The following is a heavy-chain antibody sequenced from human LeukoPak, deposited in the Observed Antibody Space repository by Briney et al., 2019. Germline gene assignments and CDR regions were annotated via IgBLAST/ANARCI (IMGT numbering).Heavy chain of an antibody. Sequence: PGGSLRLSCAASGFTFSSYAMHWVRQAPGKGLEWVAVISYDGSNKYYADSVKGRFTISRDNSKNTLDLQLNSLRAEDTAVYYCAREGDSSGYVGAFDYWGQGTLVTVSS. CDR3: AREGDSSGYVGAFDY. CDR2: ISYDGSNK. D-gene: IGHD3-22*01. J-gene: IGHJ4*02. CDR1: GFTFSSYA. V-gene: IGHV3-30*04.